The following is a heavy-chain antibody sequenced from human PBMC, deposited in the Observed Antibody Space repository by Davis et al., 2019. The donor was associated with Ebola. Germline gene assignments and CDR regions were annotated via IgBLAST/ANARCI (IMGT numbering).Heavy chain of an antibody. CDR2: ISAYNGNT. V-gene: IGHV1-18*01. D-gene: IGHD2-21*01. CDR1: AYTFTSYG. J-gene: IGHJ6*02. Sequence: ASVTVSCKASAYTFTSYGISWVRQAPGHGLEWMGWISAYNGNTNYAKKLQGRVTMTTDTSTSTAYMELSSLRSEDTAVYYCARHNPYCGGDCYTTADYYYGMDVWGQGTTVTVSS. CDR3: ARHNPYCGGDCYTTADYYYGMDV.